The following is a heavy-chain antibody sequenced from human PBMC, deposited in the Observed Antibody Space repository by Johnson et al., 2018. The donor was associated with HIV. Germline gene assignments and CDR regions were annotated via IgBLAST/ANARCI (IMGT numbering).Heavy chain of an antibody. CDR2: IRYDGRNK. D-gene: IGHD3-22*01. Sequence: QVQLVESGGGLVKPGGSLRLSCAASGFTFSSYGMHWVRQGPGKGLEWAAVIRYDGRNKYYAASLRGRFTIPRDNSKNTLYRQLGSLSAEDLAVYSCARARTPRVEVLRFDAFDIWGQGTMVTVSS. V-gene: IGHV3-33*08. J-gene: IGHJ3*02. CDR3: ARARTPRVEVLRFDAFDI. CDR1: GFTFSSYG.